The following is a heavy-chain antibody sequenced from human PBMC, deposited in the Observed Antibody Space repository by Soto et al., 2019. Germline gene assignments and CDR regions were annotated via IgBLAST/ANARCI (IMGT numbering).Heavy chain of an antibody. D-gene: IGHD5-18*01. V-gene: IGHV3-73*02. CDR1: GFTFSGSA. CDR3: TSDTARVYYGMDV. J-gene: IGHJ6*02. CDR2: IRSKANSYAT. Sequence: EVPLVESGGGLVQPGGSLKLSCAASGFTFSGSAMHWVRQATGKGLEWVGRIRSKANSYATAYAASVKGRFTISRDDSKNTAYLQMNMLKTEDTAVYYCTSDTARVYYGMDVWGQGTMVTVSS.